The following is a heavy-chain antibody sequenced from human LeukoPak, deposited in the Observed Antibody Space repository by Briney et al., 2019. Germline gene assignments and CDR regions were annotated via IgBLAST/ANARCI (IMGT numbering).Heavy chain of an antibody. J-gene: IGHJ4*02. CDR3: ARDGTSTDDY. V-gene: IGHV1-18*01. CDR2: ISGNNDNP. D-gene: IGHD2-2*01. Sequence: GASVKVSCKASVYTFINFGINWVRQAPGQGLEWIAWISGNNDNPNYGQKFQGRFTVTTDSSTSTAYMELRNLRSDDTAVYYCARDGTSTDDYWGQGTLVTVSS. CDR1: VYTFINFG.